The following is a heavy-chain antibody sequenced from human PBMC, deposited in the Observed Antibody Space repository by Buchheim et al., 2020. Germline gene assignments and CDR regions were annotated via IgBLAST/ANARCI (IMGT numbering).Heavy chain of an antibody. CDR1: GFTFSSFE. CDR2: ISSSGSTK. J-gene: IGHJ6*02. Sequence: EVQLVESGGGLVLPGGSLRLSCAVAGFTFSSFEMNWVRQAPGKGLEWVSYISSSGSTKYYADAVKGRFTISRDNAENSMYMQMISLRVDDTAAYYCASLKGRTGTGYGMDVWGQGTT. D-gene: IGHD1-1*01. CDR3: ASLKGRTGTGYGMDV. V-gene: IGHV3-48*03.